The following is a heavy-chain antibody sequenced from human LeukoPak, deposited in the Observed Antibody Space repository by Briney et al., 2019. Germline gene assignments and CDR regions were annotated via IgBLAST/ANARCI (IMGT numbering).Heavy chain of an antibody. CDR3: ATKQWLAPPPDS. Sequence: GGSLRLSCAVAGFTFSKYWMLWVRPAPGKGLESVSRINTDGTVTTYADSVKGRFTVSRDNADNTMFLQMNSVRDEDTAVYYCATKQWLAPPPDSWGQGTPVTVSS. CDR1: GFTFSKYW. V-gene: IGHV3-74*01. D-gene: IGHD6-19*01. J-gene: IGHJ4*02. CDR2: INTDGTVT.